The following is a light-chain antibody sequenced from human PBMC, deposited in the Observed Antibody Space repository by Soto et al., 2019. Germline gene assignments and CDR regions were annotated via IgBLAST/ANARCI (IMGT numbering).Light chain of an antibody. CDR1: ESISSTF. Sequence: EIVSTQSPGTLSLSPGERATLSCRSSESISSTFLAWYQQKPGLAPRLLIYGASSRATGIPDRFSGSGSGTDFTITISRLEPEDFAVYYCQQSGMLGPGTKVDIK. J-gene: IGKJ1*01. CDR2: GAS. CDR3: QQSGM. V-gene: IGKV3-20*01.